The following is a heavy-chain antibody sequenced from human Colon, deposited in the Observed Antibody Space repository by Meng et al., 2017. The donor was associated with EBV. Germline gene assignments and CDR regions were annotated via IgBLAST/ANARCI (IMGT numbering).Heavy chain of an antibody. CDR2: IYHSGTT. CDR3: ARNGDYNPGLY. V-gene: IGHV4-4*02. J-gene: IGHJ4*02. D-gene: IGHD4-17*01. Sequence: QGQVQWSGPGLVKPSGTLALTCAVSGDSISNNWWSWVRQPPGKGLEWIGEIYHSGTTNYNPSLRSRVTISVDKSKNQFFLQLTSVTAADTAVYYCARNGDYNPGLYWGQGTLVTVSS. CDR1: GDSISNNW.